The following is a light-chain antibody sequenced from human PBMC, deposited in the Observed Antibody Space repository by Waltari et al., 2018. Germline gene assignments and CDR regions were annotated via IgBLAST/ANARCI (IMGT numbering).Light chain of an antibody. CDR1: SSDVGSYDI. CDR2: DVY. V-gene: IGLV2-14*03. J-gene: IGLJ2*01. Sequence: QSALTQPASVSGSPGQSITISCIGSSSDVGSYDIVSWYQQYPGKAPKLLLFDVYKRPSGVSSRFSASKSANTASLTISGLQAEDEGDYFCSSYSTSNTFVLFGGGTKLTVL. CDR3: SSYSTSNTFVL.